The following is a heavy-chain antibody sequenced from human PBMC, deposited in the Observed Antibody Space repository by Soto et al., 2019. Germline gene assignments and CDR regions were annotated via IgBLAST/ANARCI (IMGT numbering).Heavy chain of an antibody. CDR1: GGSISSGDYY. CDR2: IYYSGST. D-gene: IGHD2-15*01. CDR3: ARLGVVAATYFDY. J-gene: IGHJ4*02. V-gene: IGHV4-30-4*01. Sequence: QVQLQESGPGLVKPSQTLSLTCTVSGGSISSGDYYWSWIRQPPGKGLEWIGYIYYSGSTYYNPSLRSRVTISVDTSKNQFSLKLSSVTAADTAVYYCARLGVVAATYFDYWGQGTLVTVSS.